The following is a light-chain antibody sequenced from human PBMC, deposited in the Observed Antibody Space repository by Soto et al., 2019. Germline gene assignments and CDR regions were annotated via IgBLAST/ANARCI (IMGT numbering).Light chain of an antibody. CDR3: QSYDSSLSGSDV. CDR2: NNN. J-gene: IGLJ1*01. CDR1: SSNIGAGYD. V-gene: IGLV1-40*01. Sequence: QSVLTQPPSVSGAPGQRGTIYCTGSSSNIGAGYDVHWYQRLPGTAPKVLIYNNNNRPSGVPDRFSGSKSGTSASLAITGLQAEDEADYYCQSYDSSLSGSDVFGTGTKVTVL.